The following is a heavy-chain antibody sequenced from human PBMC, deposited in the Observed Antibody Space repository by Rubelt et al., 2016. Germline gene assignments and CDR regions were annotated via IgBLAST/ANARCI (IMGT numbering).Heavy chain of an antibody. CDR2: ISAYNGNT. CDR1: GYTFTSYG. J-gene: IGHJ4*02. Sequence: QVQLVQSGAEVKKPGASVKVSCKASGYTFTSYGISWVRQAPGQGLEWMGWISAYNGNTNYAQKSPGRVTMTPDPSTSTSYMELRSLRSDDTAVYYCARHESYYDSSGALVDYWGQGTLVTVSS. D-gene: IGHD3-22*01. CDR3: ARHESYYDSSGALVDY. V-gene: IGHV1-18*01.